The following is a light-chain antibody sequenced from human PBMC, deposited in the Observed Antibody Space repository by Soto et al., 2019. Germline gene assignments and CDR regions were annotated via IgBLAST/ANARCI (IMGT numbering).Light chain of an antibody. CDR2: AAS. J-gene: IGKJ4*01. V-gene: IGKV3-15*01. CDR1: HSVNTN. CDR3: QQSYSWPVT. Sequence: EGVMTQSPATLSVSPGDRAILSCRASHSVNTNLAWYQLRPGQPPRLLIHAASTRDTGIPARFSGSGSGTEFTLTISRLQSEDFEVYYCQQSYSWPVTFGGGTKVDIK.